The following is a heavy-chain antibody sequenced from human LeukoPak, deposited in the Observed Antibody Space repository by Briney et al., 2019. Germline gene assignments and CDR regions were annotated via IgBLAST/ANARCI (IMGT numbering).Heavy chain of an antibody. D-gene: IGHD1-26*01. CDR3: ARDQPRAYSGDYVEAFDI. Sequence: PSQTLSLTCTVAGASISSGSYYWSWIRQPAGKGLEWIGRIYSSGSNNYNPSLRSRVTISVDTSENQFSRKLSSVTAADTAVYYCARDQPRAYSGDYVEAFDIWGQGTMVTVSS. CDR1: GASISSGSYY. CDR2: IYSSGSN. J-gene: IGHJ3*02. V-gene: IGHV4-61*02.